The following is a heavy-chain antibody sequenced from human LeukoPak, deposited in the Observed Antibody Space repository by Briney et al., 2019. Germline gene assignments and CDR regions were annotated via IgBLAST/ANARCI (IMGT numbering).Heavy chain of an antibody. CDR3: ARDHIGGDY. Sequence: GGSLRLSCAASGFTFSTYTMNWVRQAPGKGLEWVSSISSSSSTIYYADSVKGRFTISRDNAKNSLYLQMNSLRAEDTAVYYCARDHIGGDYWGQGTLVTVSS. V-gene: IGHV3-48*01. CDR2: ISSSSSTI. J-gene: IGHJ4*02. D-gene: IGHD2-21*01. CDR1: GFTFSTYT.